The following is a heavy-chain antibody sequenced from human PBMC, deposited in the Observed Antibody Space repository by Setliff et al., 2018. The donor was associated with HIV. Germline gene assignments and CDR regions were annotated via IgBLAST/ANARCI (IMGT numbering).Heavy chain of an antibody. CDR3: AAHYDILTGYRRPLDY. Sequence: SVKVSCKASRGSFDTYVISWVRQAPGQGLEWMGGIVPVLSITKYAQKFQGRVTVTADKSTSTASMELSSLRSEDTAVYYCAAHYDILTGYRRPLDYWGQGTLVTVSS. J-gene: IGHJ4*02. CDR2: IVPVLSIT. CDR1: RGSFDTYV. V-gene: IGHV1-69*10. D-gene: IGHD3-9*01.